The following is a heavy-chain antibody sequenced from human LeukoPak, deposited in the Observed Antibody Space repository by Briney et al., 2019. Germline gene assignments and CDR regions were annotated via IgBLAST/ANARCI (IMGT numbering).Heavy chain of an antibody. V-gene: IGHV3-7*01. J-gene: IGHJ4*02. CDR1: GFMINRDW. CDR3: ARLSSGVTIFAD. D-gene: IGHD5-18*01. CDR2: IKGDGSMI. Sequence: GGSLRLSCAASGFMINRDWISWVRQAPGKGLDWVASIKGDGSMIHYADSVRGRFTISRDIAENSLYLQMTSLRVEETAVYFCARLSSGVTIFADWGQGALVTVSS.